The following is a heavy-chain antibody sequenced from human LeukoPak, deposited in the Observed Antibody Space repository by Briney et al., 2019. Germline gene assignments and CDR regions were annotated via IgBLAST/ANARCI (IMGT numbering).Heavy chain of an antibody. D-gene: IGHD4-17*01. CDR3: VRSKSGTYGWFDP. CDR2: IYYTGSA. CDR1: GGSISNYF. V-gene: IGHV4-59*01. J-gene: IGHJ5*02. Sequence: KPSETLSLTCTVSGGSISNYFWSWIRQPPGKGLEWIGYIYYTGSANYSPSLKSRVTISIDTSKTQFSLKLSSVTAADTAIYYCVRSKSGTYGWFDPWGQGTLVTVFS.